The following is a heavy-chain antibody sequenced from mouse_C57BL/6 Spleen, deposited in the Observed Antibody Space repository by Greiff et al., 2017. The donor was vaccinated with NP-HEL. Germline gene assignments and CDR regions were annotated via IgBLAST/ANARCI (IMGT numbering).Heavy chain of an antibody. Sequence: VQLKESGAELARPGASVKLSCKASGYTFTSYGISWVKQRTGQGLEWIGEIYPRSGNTYYNEKFKGKATLTADKSSSTAYMELRSLTSEDSAVYFCAREAQATPAWFAYWGQGTLVTVSA. D-gene: IGHD3-2*02. J-gene: IGHJ3*01. CDR2: IYPRSGNT. CDR1: GYTFTSYG. V-gene: IGHV1-81*01. CDR3: AREAQATPAWFAY.